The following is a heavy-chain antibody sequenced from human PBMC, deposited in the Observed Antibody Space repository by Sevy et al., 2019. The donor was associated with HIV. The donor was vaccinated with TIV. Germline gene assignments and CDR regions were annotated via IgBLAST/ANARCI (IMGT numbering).Heavy chain of an antibody. V-gene: IGHV3-53*01. Sequence: GGSLRLSCVVSGFDIRSNYMSWVRQAPGKGLEWVSHIYAGGTAYYADSVKGRLTFSRDDSKNTVSLQMLSLRVEDSAVYYCASEYCSRGSCFFDYWGQGTQVTVSS. CDR3: ASEYCSRGSCFFDY. CDR2: IYAGGTA. CDR1: GFDIRSNY. J-gene: IGHJ4*02. D-gene: IGHD2-15*01.